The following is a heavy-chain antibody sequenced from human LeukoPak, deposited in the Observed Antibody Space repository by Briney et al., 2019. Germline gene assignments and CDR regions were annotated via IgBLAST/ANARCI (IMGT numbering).Heavy chain of an antibody. V-gene: IGHV4-59*01. J-gene: IGHJ4*02. D-gene: IGHD6-19*01. Sequence: SETLSLTCTASGGSISGYYWSWIRQPPGKGLEWIGYIYYSGNTKYNPSFNSRVTMSVDTSKNQFSLKLTSVTAADTAVYFCAREGTAGWSIWGQGTLVTVSS. CDR1: GGSISGYY. CDR3: AREGTAGWSI. CDR2: IYYSGNT.